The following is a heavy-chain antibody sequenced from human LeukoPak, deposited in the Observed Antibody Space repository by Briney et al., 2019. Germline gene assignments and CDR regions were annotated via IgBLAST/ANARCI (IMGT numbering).Heavy chain of an antibody. CDR2: IYYSGST. CDR1: GGSISSYY. CDR3: ATSIAAAGSVYYYYYGMDV. D-gene: IGHD6-13*01. J-gene: IGHJ6*02. Sequence: SETLSLTCTVSGGSISSYYWSWIRQPPGKGLEWIGYIYYSGSTNYNPSLKSRVTLSVDTSKNQFSLKLSSVTAADTAVYYCATSIAAAGSVYYYYYGMDVWGQGTTVTVSS. V-gene: IGHV4-59*01.